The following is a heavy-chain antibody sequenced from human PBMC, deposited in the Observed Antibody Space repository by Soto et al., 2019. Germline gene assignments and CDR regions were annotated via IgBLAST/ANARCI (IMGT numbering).Heavy chain of an antibody. D-gene: IGHD3-10*01. CDR3: AREVQVHTPAFVY. CDR2: ISPMFGAA. Sequence: QVQLVQSGAEMKKPGSSVKVSCQSSGGTFNTYAMNWVRQAPGQGPEWMGDISPMFGAANYAPKFQGRVTITADESKGTSYMQVSSLTSEDTALYFCAREVQVHTPAFVYWGQGTLVPVSS. J-gene: IGHJ4*02. CDR1: GGTFNTYA. V-gene: IGHV1-69*19.